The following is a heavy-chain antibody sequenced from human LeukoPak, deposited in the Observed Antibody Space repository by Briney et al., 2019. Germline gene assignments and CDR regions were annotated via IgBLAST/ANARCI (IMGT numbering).Heavy chain of an antibody. Sequence: LPGGSLRLSCAASGLTFSSYAMSWVRQAPGKGLEWVSAISGSGGSTYYADSVKGRFTISRDNSKNTLYLQMNSLRAEDTAVYYCANPWYYYGSGSYWGQGTLVTVSS. V-gene: IGHV3-23*01. J-gene: IGHJ4*02. D-gene: IGHD3-10*01. CDR1: GLTFSSYA. CDR2: ISGSGGST. CDR3: ANPWYYYGSGSY.